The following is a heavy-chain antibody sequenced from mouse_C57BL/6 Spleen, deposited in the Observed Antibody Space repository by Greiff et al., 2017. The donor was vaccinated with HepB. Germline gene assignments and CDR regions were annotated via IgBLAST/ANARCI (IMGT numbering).Heavy chain of an antibody. CDR2: INPNYGTT. D-gene: IGHD1-1*01. J-gene: IGHJ3*01. CDR3: ASPLYGSSYWFAY. CDR1: GYSFTDYN. V-gene: IGHV1-39*01. Sequence: VQLQQSGPELVKPGASVKISCKASGYSFTDYNMNWVKQSNGKSLERIGVINPNYGTTSYNQKFKGKATLTVDQSSSTAYMQLNSLTSEDSAVYYCASPLYGSSYWFAYWGQGTLVTVSA.